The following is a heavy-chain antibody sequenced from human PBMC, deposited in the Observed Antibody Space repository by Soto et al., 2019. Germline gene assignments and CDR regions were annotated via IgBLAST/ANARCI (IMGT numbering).Heavy chain of an antibody. J-gene: IGHJ4*02. CDR3: ARGTWSQVPAPSTLSY. Sequence: SETLSLTCAVYGGSFSGYYWSWIRQPPGKGLEWIGEINHSGSTNYNPSLKSRVTISVDTSKNQFSLKLSSVTAADTAVYYCARGTWSQVPAPSTLSYWGQGSLVTVSS. CDR1: GGSFSGYY. CDR2: INHSGST. D-gene: IGHD2-2*01. V-gene: IGHV4-34*01.